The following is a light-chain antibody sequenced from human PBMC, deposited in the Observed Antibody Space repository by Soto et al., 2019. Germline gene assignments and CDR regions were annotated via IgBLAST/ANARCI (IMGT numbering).Light chain of an antibody. CDR1: SSDVGAYNY. CDR2: EVR. CDR3: SSYRSSTTFV. J-gene: IGLJ1*01. Sequence: QAAGTQPASVSGSPGQSITISCTGTSSDVGAYNYVSWYQQYPGRAPKVIIFEVRKRPSGVSTRFSGSKSGDTASLTISGLQAEDEADYYCSSYRSSTTFVFGTGTKVTVL. V-gene: IGLV2-14*01.